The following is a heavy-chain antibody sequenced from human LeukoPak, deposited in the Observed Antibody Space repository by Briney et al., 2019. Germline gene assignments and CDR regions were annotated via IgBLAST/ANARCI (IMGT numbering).Heavy chain of an antibody. CDR2: IYYSGST. CDR1: GGSISSSSYY. CDR3: AGRGYSGYDLQYYFDY. D-gene: IGHD5-12*01. Sequence: SETLSLTCTVSGGSISSSSYYWGWIRQPPGKGLEWIGSIYYSGSTYYNPSLKSRVTISVDTSKNQFSLKLSSVTAADTAVYYCAGRGYSGYDLQYYFDYWGQGTLVTVSS. V-gene: IGHV4-39*01. J-gene: IGHJ4*02.